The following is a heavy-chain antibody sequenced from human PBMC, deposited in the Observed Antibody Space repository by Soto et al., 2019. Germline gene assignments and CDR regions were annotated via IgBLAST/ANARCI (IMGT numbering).Heavy chain of an antibody. Sequence: GGSLRLSCAASGFTFSSYWMSWVRQAPGKGLEWVANIKQDGSEKYYVDSVKGRFTISRDNAKNSLYLQMNSLRAEDTAVYYCARGYCSGGSCIIPFDYWGQGTLVTVSS. CDR3: ARGYCSGGSCIIPFDY. V-gene: IGHV3-7*01. J-gene: IGHJ4*02. D-gene: IGHD2-15*01. CDR2: IKQDGSEK. CDR1: GFTFSSYW.